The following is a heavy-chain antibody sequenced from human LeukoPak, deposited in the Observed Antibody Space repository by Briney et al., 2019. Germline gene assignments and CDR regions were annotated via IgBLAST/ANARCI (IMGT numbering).Heavy chain of an antibody. Sequence: GGSLRLSCAASGFTFSDYYMSWIRQAPGKGLEWVSAISGSGGSTYYADSVKGRFTISRDNSKNTLYLQMNSLRAEDTAVYYCAKDQAVYDFWSGSPWGQGTLVTVSS. V-gene: IGHV3-23*01. CDR2: ISGSGGST. J-gene: IGHJ5*02. D-gene: IGHD3-3*01. CDR1: GFTFSDYY. CDR3: AKDQAVYDFWSGSP.